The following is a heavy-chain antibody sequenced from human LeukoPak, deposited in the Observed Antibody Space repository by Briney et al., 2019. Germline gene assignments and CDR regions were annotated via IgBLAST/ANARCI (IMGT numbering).Heavy chain of an antibody. CDR2: ISWNSGSI. CDR3: AKDIGRVRGVTTGFDY. CDR1: GFTFDDYA. D-gene: IGHD3-10*01. Sequence: GGSLRLSCAASGFTFDDYAMHWVRQAPGKGLEWVSGISWNSGSIGYADSVKGRFTISRDNAKNSLYLQMNSLRAEDTALYYCAKDIGRVRGVTTGFDYWGQGTLVTVSS. J-gene: IGHJ4*02. V-gene: IGHV3-9*01.